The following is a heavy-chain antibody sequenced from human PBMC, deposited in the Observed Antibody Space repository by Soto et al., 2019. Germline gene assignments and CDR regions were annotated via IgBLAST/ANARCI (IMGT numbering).Heavy chain of an antibody. CDR2: IDDGNIA. CDR1: GFNFRAYA. D-gene: IGHD2-21*02. V-gene: IGHV3-23*05. CDR3: TKRPLCARDCWYFDD. Sequence: VRLLQSGGGSEQPGGSRRLSCAASGFNFRAYAMYWVRQAPGKGLEWVAAIDDGNIAYYADSVKGRFIISRDNSRNTLHLQMDGLTVEDTAIYFCTKRPLCARDCWYFDDWGQGILVTVSS. J-gene: IGHJ4*02.